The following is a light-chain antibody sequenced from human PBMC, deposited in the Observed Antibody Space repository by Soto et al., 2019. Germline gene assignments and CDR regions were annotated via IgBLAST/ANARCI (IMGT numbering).Light chain of an antibody. J-gene: IGKJ1*01. V-gene: IGKV1-5*03. CDR2: KAS. Sequence: DIQMTQSPSTLSGSVGDRVTITCRASQTSSSWLAWYQQKPGKAPKLLIYKASTLKSGVPSRFSGSGSGTEFTLTISSLQPDDFATYYCQHYNSYPEAFGQGTKVDI. CDR1: QTSSSW. CDR3: QHYNSYPEA.